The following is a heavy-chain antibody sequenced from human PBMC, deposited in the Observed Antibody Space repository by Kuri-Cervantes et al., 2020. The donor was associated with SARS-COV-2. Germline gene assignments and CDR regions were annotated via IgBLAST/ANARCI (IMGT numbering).Heavy chain of an antibody. V-gene: IGHV4-34*01. CDR3: ARGYSSGWTIDY. Sequence: GSLRLSCAVYGGSFSGYYWSWIRQPPGKGLEWIGEINHSGSTNYNPSLKSRVTISVDTSKNQFSLKLSSVTAADTAVYYCARGYSSGWTIDYWGRGTVVTVSS. CDR1: GGSFSGYY. J-gene: IGHJ4*02. CDR2: INHSGST. D-gene: IGHD6-19*01.